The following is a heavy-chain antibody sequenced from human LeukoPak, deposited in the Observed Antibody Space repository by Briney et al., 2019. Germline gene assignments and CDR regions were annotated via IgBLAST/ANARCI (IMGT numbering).Heavy chain of an antibody. CDR2: INHSGST. J-gene: IGHJ5*02. Sequence: SETLSLTCAVYGGSFSGYYWSWIRQPPGKGLEWIGEINHSGSTSYNPSLKSRVTISVDTSKNQFSLKLSSVTAADTAVYYCAKNGQSGFSFDPWGQGTLVTVSS. D-gene: IGHD3-3*01. CDR1: GGSFSGYY. V-gene: IGHV4-34*01. CDR3: AKNGQSGFSFDP.